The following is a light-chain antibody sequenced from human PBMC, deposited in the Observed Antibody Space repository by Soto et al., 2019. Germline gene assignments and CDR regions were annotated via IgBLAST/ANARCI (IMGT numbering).Light chain of an antibody. J-gene: IGKJ1*01. V-gene: IGKV3-15*01. CDR2: GAS. CDR1: QSVSSN. Sequence: EIVMTQSPATLSVSPGERATLSCRASQSVSSNLAWYQQKPGQAPRLLIYGASTRATGIPARLSGSGSGTEFTLTISSLQSEDGAVYYCQKYNNWQWTFGQGTKVEIK. CDR3: QKYNNWQWT.